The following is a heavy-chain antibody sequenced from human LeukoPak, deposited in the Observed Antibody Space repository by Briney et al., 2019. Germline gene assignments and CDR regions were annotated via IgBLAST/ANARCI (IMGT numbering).Heavy chain of an antibody. CDR1: GYSFSNYW. CDR3: ARRYGYFDY. V-gene: IGHV5-51*01. Sequence: GESQKISCKGSGYSFSNYWIGWERQMPGKGLEWMGIIYPGDSHTLYSPSFQGQVTISADKSISTAYLQWSSLKASDTAMYYCARRYGYFDYWGQGTLVTVSS. J-gene: IGHJ4*02. D-gene: IGHD4-17*01. CDR2: IYPGDSHT.